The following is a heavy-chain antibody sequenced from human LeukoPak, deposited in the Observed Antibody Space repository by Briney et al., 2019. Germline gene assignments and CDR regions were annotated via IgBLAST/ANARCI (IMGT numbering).Heavy chain of an antibody. D-gene: IGHD5-18*01. J-gene: IGHJ4*02. CDR2: IYYSGST. CDR3: ARVLDTAMALGFYYFDY. CDR1: GCSISSYY. V-gene: IGHV4-59*01. Sequence: SETLSLTCTVSGCSISSYYWSWIRQPPGKGLEWIGYIYYSGSTNYNPSLKSRVTISVDTSKNQFSLKLSSVTAADTAVYYCARVLDTAMALGFYYFDYWGQGTLVTVSS.